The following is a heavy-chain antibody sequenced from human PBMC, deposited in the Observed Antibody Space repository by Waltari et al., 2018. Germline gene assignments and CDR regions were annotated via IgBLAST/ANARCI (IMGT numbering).Heavy chain of an antibody. J-gene: IGHJ3*02. CDR2: INQSGST. V-gene: IGHV4-34*01. CDR1: GGSFSGYS. CDR3: ASGPFWSGYFDAFDI. D-gene: IGHD3-3*01. Sequence: HVQLQQWGAGLLKPSETLSLTCPVYGGSFSGYSRTCIRTPPGKWLEWIGEINQSGSTNYNPSLKSRVTISVDTSKNQFSLKLSSVTAADTAVYYCASGPFWSGYFDAFDIWGQGTMVTVSS.